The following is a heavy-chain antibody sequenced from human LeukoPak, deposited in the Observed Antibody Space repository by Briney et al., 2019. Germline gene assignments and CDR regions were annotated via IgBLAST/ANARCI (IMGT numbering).Heavy chain of an antibody. Sequence: GGSLRLSCAASGFTFSSYSMNWVRQAPGKGLEWVSSISSSSSYIYYADSVKGRFTISRDNAKNSLYLQMNSLRAEDTAVYYCARGLKYQGSSCPDYWGQGTLVTVSS. J-gene: IGHJ4*02. CDR3: ARGLKYQGSSCPDY. CDR1: GFTFSSYS. V-gene: IGHV3-21*01. CDR2: ISSSSSYI. D-gene: IGHD6-13*01.